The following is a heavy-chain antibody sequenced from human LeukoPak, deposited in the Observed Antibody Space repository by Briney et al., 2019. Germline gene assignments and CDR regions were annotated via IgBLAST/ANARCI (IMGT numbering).Heavy chain of an antibody. CDR2: ISGSDGST. Sequence: GGSLRLSCAASGFTFSSYAMTWVRQAPDKGLEWVSAISGSDGSTYYADSVKGRFTISRDDSQNTLYLQMNSLSAEDTAVYYCAKVETSGGANCYALDYWGQGTLVTVAS. J-gene: IGHJ4*02. V-gene: IGHV3-23*01. CDR1: GFTFSSYA. D-gene: IGHD2-2*01. CDR3: AKVETSGGANCYALDY.